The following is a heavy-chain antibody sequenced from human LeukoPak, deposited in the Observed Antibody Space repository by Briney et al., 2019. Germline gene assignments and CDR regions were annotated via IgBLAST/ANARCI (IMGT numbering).Heavy chain of an antibody. Sequence: ASVKVSCKASGYSFTGYYMHWVRQAPGQGLEWMGWINPNSGGTNYAQKFQGRVTMTRDTSISTAYMELSRLRSDDTAVYYCARPLYSSGTTEDDYWGQGTLVTVSS. V-gene: IGHV1-2*02. CDR1: GYSFTGYY. D-gene: IGHD6-19*01. J-gene: IGHJ4*02. CDR2: INPNSGGT. CDR3: ARPLYSSGTTEDDY.